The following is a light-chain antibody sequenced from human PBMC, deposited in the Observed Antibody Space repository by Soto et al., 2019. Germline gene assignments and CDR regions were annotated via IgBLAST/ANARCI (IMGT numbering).Light chain of an antibody. CDR1: QSVSTN. CDR3: QQYDNWPPGIT. CDR2: GAS. J-gene: IGKJ5*01. V-gene: IGKV3-15*01. Sequence: EIVMTQSPATLSLSPGERATLPCRASQSVSTNVAWYQQRPGQALSLLIYGASTRASGCPARFTGSGSGTEFTLTISSLQSEDFALYYCQQYDNWPPGITFGQGTRLEIK.